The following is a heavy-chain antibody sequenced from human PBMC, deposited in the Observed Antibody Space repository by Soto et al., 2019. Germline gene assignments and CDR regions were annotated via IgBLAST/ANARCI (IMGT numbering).Heavy chain of an antibody. D-gene: IGHD2-8*01. J-gene: IGHJ6*02. Sequence: QVQLVESGGGLVKPGGSLRLSCAASGFTFTDYYMSWIRQAPGKGLEWVSYISSSGSTIYYADPVKGRFTISRDNAKNARYRQMNSLRAEDTAVYYCARSFPVSSYYSGMDVWGQGTTVTVSS. V-gene: IGHV3-11*01. CDR1: GFTFTDYY. CDR2: ISSSGSTI. CDR3: ARSFPVSSYYSGMDV.